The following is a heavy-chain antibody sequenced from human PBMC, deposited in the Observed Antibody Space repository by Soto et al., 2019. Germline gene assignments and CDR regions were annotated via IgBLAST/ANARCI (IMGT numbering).Heavy chain of an antibody. CDR2: SWYDGSNN. CDR3: ATHFLERDLDP. CDR1: GFTFSSYG. J-gene: IGHJ5*02. V-gene: IGHV3-33*01. D-gene: IGHD1-1*01. Sequence: QVQLMESGGGVVQPGRSLRLSCAASGFTFSSYGIHWVRQAPGKGLEWVAVSWYDGSNNHFADSVKGRFTISRDNSKNTLYLQTNSLGAEDTAVYYCATHFLERDLDPWGQGTLVIVSS.